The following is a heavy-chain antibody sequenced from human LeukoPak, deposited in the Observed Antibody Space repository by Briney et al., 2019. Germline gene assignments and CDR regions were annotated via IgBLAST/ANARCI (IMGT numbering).Heavy chain of an antibody. Sequence: PSETLSLTCTVAGGSISSHYWSWIRQPAGKLLEYIGRIHTSGITNYNPSLKSRVTMSGDTSKNQFSLKLSSVTAADTAVYYCARDLHGSGTWDWFDPWGQGTLVTVSS. D-gene: IGHD3-10*01. CDR2: IHTSGIT. V-gene: IGHV4-4*07. CDR1: GGSISSHY. CDR3: ARDLHGSGTWDWFDP. J-gene: IGHJ5*02.